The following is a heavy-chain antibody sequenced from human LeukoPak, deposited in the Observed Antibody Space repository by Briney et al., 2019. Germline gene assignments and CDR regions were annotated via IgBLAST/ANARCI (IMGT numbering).Heavy chain of an antibody. CDR1: GYSFTGYY. D-gene: IGHD4-17*01. V-gene: IGHV1-8*02. CDR3: ARRGDYGDYLFDY. J-gene: IGHJ4*02. CDR2: MNPNSGNT. Sequence: ASVKVSCKASGYSFTGYYMHWVRQAPGQGLEWMGWMNPNSGNTGYAQKFQGRVTMTRNTSISTAYMELSSLRSEDTAVYYCARRGDYGDYLFDYWGQGTLVTVSS.